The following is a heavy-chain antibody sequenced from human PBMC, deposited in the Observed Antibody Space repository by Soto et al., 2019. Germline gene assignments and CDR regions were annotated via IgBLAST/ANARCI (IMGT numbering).Heavy chain of an antibody. J-gene: IGHJ3*02. V-gene: IGHV3-33*01. CDR2: IWYDGSNK. CDR3: AREGIVGATGAFDI. D-gene: IGHD1-26*01. Sequence: VAVIWYDGSNKYYADSVKGRFTISRDNSKNTLYLQMNSLRAEDTAVYYCAREGIVGATGAFDIWGQGTMVTVSS.